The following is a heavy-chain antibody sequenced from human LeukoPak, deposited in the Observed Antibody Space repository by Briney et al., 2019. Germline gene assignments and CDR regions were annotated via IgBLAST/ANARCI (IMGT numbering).Heavy chain of an antibody. D-gene: IGHD6-6*01. V-gene: IGHV4-39*07. J-gene: IGHJ3*02. Sequence: SETLSLTCTVSGGSISSYYWGWIRQPPGKGLEWIGSIYYSGSTYYNPSLKSRVTISVDTSKNQFSLKLSSVTAADTAVYYCARDVPYSSSSNDAFDIWGQGTMVTVSS. CDR1: GGSISSYY. CDR3: ARDVPYSSSSNDAFDI. CDR2: IYYSGST.